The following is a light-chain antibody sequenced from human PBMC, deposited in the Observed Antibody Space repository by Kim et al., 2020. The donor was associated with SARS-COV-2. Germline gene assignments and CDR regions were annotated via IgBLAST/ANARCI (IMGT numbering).Light chain of an antibody. CDR3: QQSYITPFT. CDR2: AAS. CDR1: QSISSH. J-gene: IGKJ3*01. Sequence: ASVGDRVTITCRTSQSISSHLNWYLQKPGRAPKLLIYAASTLQGGVPSRFSGSGSETDFTLTISSLQPEDFATYFCQQSYITPFTFGPGTKVDIK. V-gene: IGKV1-39*01.